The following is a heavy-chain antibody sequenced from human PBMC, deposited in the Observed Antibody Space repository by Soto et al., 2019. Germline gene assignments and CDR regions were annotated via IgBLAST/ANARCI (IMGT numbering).Heavy chain of an antibody. CDR2: IYYSGST. D-gene: IGHD2-2*01. CDR3: ASVGYCSSTSCYVYYYYMDV. Sequence: SETLSLTCTVSGGSISSYYWSWIRQPPGKGLEWIGYIYYSGSTNYNPSLKSRVTISVDTSKNQFSLKLSSVTAADTAVYYCASVGYCSSTSCYVYYYYMDVWGKGTTVTVSS. J-gene: IGHJ6*03. V-gene: IGHV4-59*08. CDR1: GGSISSYY.